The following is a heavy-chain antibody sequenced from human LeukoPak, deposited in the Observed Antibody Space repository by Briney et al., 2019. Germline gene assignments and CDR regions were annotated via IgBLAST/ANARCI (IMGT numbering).Heavy chain of an antibody. Sequence: GESLKISCKGSGYSFTSYWIGWVRQMPGKGLEGMGIIYPGDSDTRYSPSFQGQVTISADKSISTAYLQWSSLKASDTAMYYCARIAAAGTGYYYYYGMDVWGQGTTVTVSS. D-gene: IGHD6-13*01. CDR3: ARIAAAGTGYYYYYGMDV. CDR2: IYPGDSDT. J-gene: IGHJ6*02. CDR1: GYSFTSYW. V-gene: IGHV5-51*01.